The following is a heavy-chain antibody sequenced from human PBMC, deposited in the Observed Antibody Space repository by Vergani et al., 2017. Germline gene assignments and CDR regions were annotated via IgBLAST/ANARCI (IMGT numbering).Heavy chain of an antibody. Sequence: VQLQQWGAGLLKPSETLSLTCAVYAGSFSGYYGNWIRQPPGKGLEWVSSVSGSSATPYYADSVKGRFIISRDNSKNTLHLQMNSLRADDTAVYYCTKGSRGYTGYFFDYWGQGTLATVSS. CDR1: AGSFSGYY. CDR2: VSGSSATP. J-gene: IGHJ4*02. V-gene: IGHV3-23*01. CDR3: TKGSRGYTGYFFDY. D-gene: IGHD5-12*01.